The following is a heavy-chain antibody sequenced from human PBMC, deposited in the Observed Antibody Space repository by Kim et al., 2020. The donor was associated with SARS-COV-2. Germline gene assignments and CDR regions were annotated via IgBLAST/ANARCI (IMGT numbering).Heavy chain of an antibody. V-gene: IGHV3-23*01. J-gene: IGHJ3*02. CDR2: IRGGGANP. CDR1: GFTFSNYA. Sequence: GGSLRLSCAASGFTFSNYAMNWVRQAPGKGLEWVSGIRGGGANPKYADSGKGRFTISRDNSKNTLYLQMNSLRGDDTALYYCAKCQYSYGSDAFDIWG. CDR3: AKCQYSYGSDAFDI. D-gene: IGHD5-18*01.